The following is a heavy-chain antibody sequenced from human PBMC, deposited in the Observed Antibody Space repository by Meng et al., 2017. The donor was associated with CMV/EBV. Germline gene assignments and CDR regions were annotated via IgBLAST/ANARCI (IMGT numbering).Heavy chain of an antibody. Sequence: ASVKVSCKASGYTFTSYYMHWVRQAPGQGLEWMGIINPSGGSTSYAQKFRGRVTMTRDTSTSTVYMELSSLRSEDTAVYYCARDLGLRYYDFWSGYYPGRYYYYGMDVWGQGTTVTVSS. CDR2: INPSGGST. CDR3: ARDLGLRYYDFWSGYYPGRYYYYGMDV. D-gene: IGHD3-3*01. CDR1: GYTFTSYY. J-gene: IGHJ6*02. V-gene: IGHV1-46*01.